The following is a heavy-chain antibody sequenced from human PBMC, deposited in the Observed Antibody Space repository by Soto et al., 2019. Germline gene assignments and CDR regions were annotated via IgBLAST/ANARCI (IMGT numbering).Heavy chain of an antibody. CDR1: GGTFSSYA. CDR2: IIPIFGTA. D-gene: IGHD6-6*01. CDR3: ARARSSSSVHYYGMDV. V-gene: IGHV1-69*13. J-gene: IGHJ6*02. Sequence: SVKVSCKASGGTFSSYAISWVRQAPGQGLEWMGGIIPIFGTANYAQKFQGRVTITADESTSTAYMELSSLRSEDTAVYYCARARSSSSVHYYGMDVWGQGTTVTVSS.